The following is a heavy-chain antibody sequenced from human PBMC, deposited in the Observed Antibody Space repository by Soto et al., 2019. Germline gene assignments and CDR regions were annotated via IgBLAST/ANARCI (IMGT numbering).Heavy chain of an antibody. D-gene: IGHD2-15*01. J-gene: IGHJ4*02. CDR2: ISSNGGST. CDR3: ARDGYCSGGSCYSNW. CDR1: GFTLSSYA. Sequence: GGSLRLSCAASGFTLSSYAMHWVRQAPGKGLEYVSAISSNGGSTYYANSVKGRFTISRDNSKNTLYLQMGSLRAEDMAVYYCARDGYCSGGSCYSNWWGQGTLVTVSS. V-gene: IGHV3-64*01.